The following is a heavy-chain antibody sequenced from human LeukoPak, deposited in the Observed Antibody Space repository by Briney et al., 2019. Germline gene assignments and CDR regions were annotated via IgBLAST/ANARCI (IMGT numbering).Heavy chain of an antibody. CDR3: ARDKVEGPTKFDS. V-gene: IGHV3-66*01. J-gene: IGHJ5*01. CDR2: IYSGGST. Sequence: PGGSLRLSCVASGFSVSSNYMNWVRQAPGKGLEWVSVIYSGGSTYYADSVKGRFTISRDNSKNTLNLQMNSLRPEDTAIYYCARDKVEGPTKFDSWGQGIRVTVSS. CDR1: GFSVSSNY. D-gene: IGHD5-24*01.